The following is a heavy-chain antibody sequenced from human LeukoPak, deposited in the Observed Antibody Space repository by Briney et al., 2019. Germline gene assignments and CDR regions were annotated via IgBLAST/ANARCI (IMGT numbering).Heavy chain of an antibody. V-gene: IGHV3-48*01. CDR3: TNELVD. CDR2: ISSSSSTI. D-gene: IGHD2-15*01. Sequence: GGSLRLSCAASGFTFSSYSMNWVRQAPGKGLEWVSYISSSSSTIYYADSVKGRFTISRDNSKSTLYLQMNSLRAEDTAVYYCTNELVDWGQGTLVTVSS. CDR1: GFTFSSYS. J-gene: IGHJ4*02.